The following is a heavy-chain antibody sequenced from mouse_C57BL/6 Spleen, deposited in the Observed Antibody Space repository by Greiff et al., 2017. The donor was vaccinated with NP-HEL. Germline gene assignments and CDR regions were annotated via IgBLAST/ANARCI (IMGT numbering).Heavy chain of an antibody. V-gene: IGHV1-64*01. CDR1: GYTFTSYW. J-gene: IGHJ3*01. CDR2: IHPNSGST. Sequence: QVQLKQPGAELVKPGASVKLSCKASGYTFTSYWMHWVKQRPGQGLEWIGMIHPNSGSTNYNEKFKSKATLTVDKSSSTAYMQLSSLTSEDSAVYYCAKLPAWFAYWGQGTLVTVSA. CDR3: AKLPAWFAY. D-gene: IGHD1-1*01.